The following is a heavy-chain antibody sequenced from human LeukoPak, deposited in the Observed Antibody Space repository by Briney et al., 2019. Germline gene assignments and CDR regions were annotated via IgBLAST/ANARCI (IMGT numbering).Heavy chain of an antibody. CDR2: INPNSGGT. V-gene: IGHV1-2*02. J-gene: IGHJ6*02. Sequence: ASVKVSCTASGYTFTGYYMHWVRQAPGQGPEWMGWINPNSGGTNYAQKFQGRVTMTRDTSISTAYMELSRLRSDDTAVYYCARDTSITYYYYGMDVWGQGTTVTVSS. CDR1: GYTFTGYY. CDR3: ARDTSITYYYYGMDV. D-gene: IGHD1-14*01.